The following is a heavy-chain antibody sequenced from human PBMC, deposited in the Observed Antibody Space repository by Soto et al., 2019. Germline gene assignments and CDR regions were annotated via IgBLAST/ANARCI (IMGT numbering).Heavy chain of an antibody. V-gene: IGHV3-7*03. J-gene: IGHJ4*02. CDR2: IKQDGSEE. CDR1: GFTFNSYW. D-gene: IGHD6-13*01. Sequence: GGSLRLSCAASGFTFNSYWMSWVRQTPGKGLEWVANIKQDGSEEYYVDSVKGRFTISRDNAKKSLYLQMNDVRAEDTAVYYCATSIAAAGTDWGQGTLVTVSS. CDR3: ATSIAAAGTD.